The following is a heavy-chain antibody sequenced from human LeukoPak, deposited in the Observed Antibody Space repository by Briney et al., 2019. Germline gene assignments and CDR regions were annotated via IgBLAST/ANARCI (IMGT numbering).Heavy chain of an antibody. CDR1: GGTFSSYA. J-gene: IGHJ3*02. V-gene: IGHV1-69*04. D-gene: IGHD5-24*01. CDR3: ARGSERWLQFRAFDI. CDR2: IIPILGIA. Sequence: SVKVSCKASGGTFSSYAISWVRQAPEQGLEWMGRIIPILGIANYAQKFQGRVTITADKSTSTAYMELSSLRSEDTAVYYCARGSERWLQFRAFDIWGQGTMVTVSS.